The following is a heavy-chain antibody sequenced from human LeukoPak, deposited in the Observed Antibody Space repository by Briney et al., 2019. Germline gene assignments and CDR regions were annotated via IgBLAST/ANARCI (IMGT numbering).Heavy chain of an antibody. CDR2: INHSGAP. V-gene: IGHV4-59*01. Sequence: PSETLSLTCTVSGDSISGYYWSWVREPPGKGVEWVGYINHSGAPKSNPSLQGRATMSEGTSTSQFFVTMSSVPAADTAVYYCVLMRSLGYCTSNICYSYRDFRGGDVFDIWGDGTTVTVSS. CDR1: GDSISGYY. J-gene: IGHJ3*02. D-gene: IGHD2-2*01. CDR3: VLMRSLGYCTSNICYSYRDFRGGDVFDI.